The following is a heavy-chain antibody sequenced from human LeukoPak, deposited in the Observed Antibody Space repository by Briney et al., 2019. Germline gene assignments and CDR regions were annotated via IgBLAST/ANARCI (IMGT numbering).Heavy chain of an antibody. D-gene: IGHD3-10*01. CDR2: IIPIFGTA. Sequence: ASVKVSCKASGGTFSSYAISWVRQAPGQGLEWMGGIIPIFGTANYAQKFQGRVTITADESTSTAYMELSSLRSEDTAVYYCAREVGYYYGSGLYYFDYWGQGTLVTVSS. CDR1: GGTFSSYA. V-gene: IGHV1-69*13. CDR3: AREVGYYYGSGLYYFDY. J-gene: IGHJ4*02.